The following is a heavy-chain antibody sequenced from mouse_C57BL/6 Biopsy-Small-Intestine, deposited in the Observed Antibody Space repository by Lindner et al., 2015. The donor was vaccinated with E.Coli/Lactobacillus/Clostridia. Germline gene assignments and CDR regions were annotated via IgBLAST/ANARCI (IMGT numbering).Heavy chain of an antibody. CDR2: IYPGSGNT. V-gene: IGHV1-84*01. J-gene: IGHJ1*01. CDR3: ARGNLWYFDV. Sequence: VQLQESGAELAKPGASVKMSCKASGYTFTSYWMHWVKQRPGQGLEWIGWIYPGSGNTKYNEKFKGKATLTVDTSSTTAYMQLSSLTSEDSAVFFCARGNLWYFDVWGAGTTVTVSS. CDR1: GYTFTSYW.